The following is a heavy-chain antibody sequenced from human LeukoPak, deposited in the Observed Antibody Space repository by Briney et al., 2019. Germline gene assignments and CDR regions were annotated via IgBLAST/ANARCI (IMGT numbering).Heavy chain of an antibody. CDR3: ARDYYDSSGYYSLF. CDR2: IYSGGST. D-gene: IGHD3-22*01. CDR1: GFTVSSNY. J-gene: IGHJ4*02. Sequence: GESLRLSCAASGFTVSSNYMSWVRQAPGKGLKWVSVIYSGGSTYYADSVKGRFNISRDNSKNTLYLQMNSLRAEDTAVYYCARDYYDSSGYYSLFWGQGTLVTVSS. V-gene: IGHV3-66*01.